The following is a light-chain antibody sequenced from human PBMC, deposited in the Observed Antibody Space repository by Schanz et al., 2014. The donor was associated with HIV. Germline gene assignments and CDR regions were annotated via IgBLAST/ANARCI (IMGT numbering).Light chain of an antibody. V-gene: IGKV3-20*01. CDR3: QQYGSSPET. CDR2: GAF. Sequence: EIVMTQSPATLSVSPGERATLSCRASQTLNNLFLAWYQHKPGQAPRLLIYGAFNRATDIPDRFTGSGSGTGFTLTISSLEPEDFAVYYCQQYGSSPETFGQGTKVEIK. J-gene: IGKJ1*01. CDR1: QTLNNLF.